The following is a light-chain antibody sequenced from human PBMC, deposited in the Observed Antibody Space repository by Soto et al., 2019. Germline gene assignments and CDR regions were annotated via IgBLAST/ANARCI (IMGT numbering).Light chain of an antibody. CDR1: TGAVTSNYY. CDR3: LLYYGGVHV. J-gene: IGLJ2*01. CDR2: SIS. Sequence: QAVATQEPSVTVSPGGTVTLTCASSTGAVTSNYYPSWFQQKPGQAPRALFYSISNKHSWTPARFSGSLLGGKAALTLSDVQPADEADYYCLLYYGGVHVFGGGTKVTVL. V-gene: IGLV7-43*01.